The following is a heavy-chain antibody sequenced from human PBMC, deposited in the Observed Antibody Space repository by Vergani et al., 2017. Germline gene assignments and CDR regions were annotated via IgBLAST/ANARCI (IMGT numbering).Heavy chain of an antibody. CDR2: ISSSSSYI. Sequence: EVQLVESGGGLVKPGGSLRLSCAASGFTFSSYSMNWVRQAPGKGLEWVSSISSSSSYIYYADSVKGRFTISRDNSKNTLYLQMNSLRAEDTAVYYCAKDVTVVPQLYFDYWGQGTLVTVSS. V-gene: IGHV3-21*04. J-gene: IGHJ4*02. D-gene: IGHD4-23*01. CDR1: GFTFSSYS. CDR3: AKDVTVVPQLYFDY.